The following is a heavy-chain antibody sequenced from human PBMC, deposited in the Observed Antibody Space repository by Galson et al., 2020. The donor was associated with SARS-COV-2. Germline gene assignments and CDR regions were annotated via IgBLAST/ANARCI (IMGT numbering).Heavy chain of an antibody. CDR1: GGSISTTSYF. CDR3: ASRGGTVTPEPFAL. V-gene: IGHV4-39*01. J-gene: IGHJ2*01. CDR2: IYYSGTT. Sequence: SETQSLTCTVSGGSISTTSYFWGWIRQPPGKGREWIGTIYYSGTTYYNPALRSRVTISVDTSMNQFALKLNSVTAADTAVYYCASRGGTVTPEPFALWGRGTLVAVPS. D-gene: IGHD4-17*01.